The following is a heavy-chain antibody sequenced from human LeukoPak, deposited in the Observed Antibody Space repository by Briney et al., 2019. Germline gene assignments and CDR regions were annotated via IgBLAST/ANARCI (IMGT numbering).Heavy chain of an antibody. V-gene: IGHV3-48*03. CDR1: GFTFSSYE. CDR3: ARANYSSSSLEN. CDR2: ISSRSATI. Sequence: GGSLRLSCAGSGFTFSSYEMNWVRQAPGKGLEWVSFISSRSATIYYADSVKGRFTISRDNAKNSLYLQMNSLSAEDTAVYYCARANYSSSSLENWGQGTLVTVSS. D-gene: IGHD6-6*01. J-gene: IGHJ4*02.